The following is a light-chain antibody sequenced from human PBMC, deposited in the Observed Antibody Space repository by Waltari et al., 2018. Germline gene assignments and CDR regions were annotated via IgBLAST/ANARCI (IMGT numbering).Light chain of an antibody. CDR1: QPIDTY. Sequence: DIHMTQSPSSLSASIGDRVNITCRASQPIDTYLNWYRQRPGKAPDLLISSASTLQSGVPSRFSGSGSGTDFTLSIDTLQPEDFATYFCQQSYSRPLFTFGPGTKVYL. CDR3: QQSYSRPLFT. CDR2: SAS. J-gene: IGKJ3*01. V-gene: IGKV1-39*01.